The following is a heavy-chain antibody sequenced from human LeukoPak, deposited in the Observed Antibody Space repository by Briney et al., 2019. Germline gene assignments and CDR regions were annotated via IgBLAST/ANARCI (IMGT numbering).Heavy chain of an antibody. D-gene: IGHD6-13*01. J-gene: IGHJ4*02. CDR2: IYYTGST. Sequence: SETLSLTCAVSGGSISGGKDFWGWIRQSPGKGLEWIGSIYYTGSTYYDPSLKSRVTISVDTSKSEFSLMVHSATAADTAMYYCARRGITYSTSFFDSWGQGTLVTVAS. V-gene: IGHV4-39*01. CDR3: ARRGITYSTSFFDS. CDR1: GGSISGGKDF.